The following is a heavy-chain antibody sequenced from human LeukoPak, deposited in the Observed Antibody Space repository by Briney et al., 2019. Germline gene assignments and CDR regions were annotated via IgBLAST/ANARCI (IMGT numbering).Heavy chain of an antibody. J-gene: IGHJ6*02. CDR3: ARKTPGTSVDV. Sequence: SETLSLTCTVSGDSISNSAYYWVWIRQPPGKGLEWIGTITNTGNTYSNPSLKSRVTISIDTSKTQISLKLTSVTAADTAVFYCARKTPGTSVDVWGQGTPVTVPS. D-gene: IGHD3-10*01. CDR1: GDSISNSAYY. CDR2: ITNTGNT. V-gene: IGHV4-39*01.